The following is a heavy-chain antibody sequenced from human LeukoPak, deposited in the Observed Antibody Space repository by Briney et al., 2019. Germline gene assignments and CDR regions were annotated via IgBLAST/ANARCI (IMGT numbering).Heavy chain of an antibody. V-gene: IGHV1-24*01. CDR3: ATGHTSPYGSWSYYAFDI. CDR2: FDPEDGET. D-gene: IGHD3-10*01. J-gene: IGHJ3*02. CDR1: GYTLTELS. Sequence: ASVKVSCKVSGYTLTELSMHWVRQAPGKGLEWMGGFDPEDGETIYAQKFQGRVTMTEDTSTDTAYMELSSLRSEDTAVYYCATGHTSPYGSWSYYAFDIWGQGTMVTAPS.